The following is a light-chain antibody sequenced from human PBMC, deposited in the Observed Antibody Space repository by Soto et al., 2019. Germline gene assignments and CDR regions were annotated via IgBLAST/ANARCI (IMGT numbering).Light chain of an antibody. CDR1: QSVTSSN. CDR2: DAS. CDR3: QQYGSSPE. J-gene: IGKJ1*01. V-gene: IGKV3-20*01. Sequence: DTVLTQSPDTLSLSPGERATLSCMSSQSVTSSNFAWYQQKPGQAPRLLIYDASIRATGIPDRFSGRGSETDFSLTISGLEPEDFAVYFCQQYGSSPEFGQGTKVDIK.